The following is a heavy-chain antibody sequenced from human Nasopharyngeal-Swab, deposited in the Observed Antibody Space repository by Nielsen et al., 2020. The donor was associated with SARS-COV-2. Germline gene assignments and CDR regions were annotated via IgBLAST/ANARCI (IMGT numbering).Heavy chain of an antibody. Sequence: GGSLRLSCAASGFTFSSYWMHWVRQAPGKGLEWVSVIYSGGSTYYADSVKGRFTISRHNSKNTLYLQMNSLRAEDTAVYYCARDSLDYYDSSGLGYWGQGTLVTVSS. J-gene: IGHJ4*02. CDR3: ARDSLDYYDSSGLGY. D-gene: IGHD3-22*01. CDR1: GFTFSSYW. V-gene: IGHV3-53*04. CDR2: IYSGGST.